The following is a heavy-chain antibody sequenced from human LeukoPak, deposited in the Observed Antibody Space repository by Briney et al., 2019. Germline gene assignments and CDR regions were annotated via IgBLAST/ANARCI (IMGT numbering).Heavy chain of an antibody. CDR2: IYYSGST. J-gene: IGHJ4*02. V-gene: IGHV4-59*08. Sequence: SETLSLTCTVSGGSISSYYWSWIRQPPGKGLEWIGYIYYSGSTNYNPSLKSRVTISVDTSKNQFSLKLSSVTAADTAVYYCAMQLGGEWEFGYWGQGTLVTVSS. CDR1: GGSISSYY. CDR3: AMQLGGEWEFGY. D-gene: IGHD3-10*01.